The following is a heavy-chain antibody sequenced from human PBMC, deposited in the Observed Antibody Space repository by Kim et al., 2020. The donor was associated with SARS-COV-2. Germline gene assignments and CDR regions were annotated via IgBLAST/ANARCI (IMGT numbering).Heavy chain of an antibody. V-gene: IGHV1-3*01. CDR2: ISAANGNT. CDR3: ARARSYDILTGYWGFDS. CDR1: GYTFTFYA. J-gene: IGHJ5*01. Sequence: ASVKVSCKASGYTFTFYAMHWVRQAPGQRLEWMGWISAANGNTKYSQKFQDRVTITRDTSASTAYMELSSLRSEDTAVYFCARARSYDILTGYWGFDSWGQGPLVTVSS. D-gene: IGHD3-9*01.